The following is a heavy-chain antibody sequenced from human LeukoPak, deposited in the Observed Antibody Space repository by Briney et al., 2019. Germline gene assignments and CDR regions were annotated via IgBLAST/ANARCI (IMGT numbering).Heavy chain of an antibody. CDR2: ISSSSSYI. CDR1: GFTFSSYS. CDR3: ARVMRTETEFDY. Sequence: GGSLRLSCAASGFTFSSYSMNWVRQAPGKGLEWVSSISSSSSYIYYADSVKGRFTISRDNAKNSLYLQMNSLRAEDTAVYYCARVMRTETEFDYWGQGTLVTVSS. J-gene: IGHJ4*02. D-gene: IGHD1-14*01. V-gene: IGHV3-21*01.